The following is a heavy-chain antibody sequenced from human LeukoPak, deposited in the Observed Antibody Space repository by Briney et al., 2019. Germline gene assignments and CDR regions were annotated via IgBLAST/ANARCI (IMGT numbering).Heavy chain of an antibody. CDR1: GYIFTDYY. V-gene: IGHV1/OR15-1*04. CDR2: INPNSGGT. CDR3: AREDGYYYYMDV. J-gene: IGHJ6*03. Sequence: ASVKASCKASGYIFTDYYMHWVRQAPGQELGWMGRINPNSGGTNYAQKLQGRVTMTTDTSTSTAYMELRSLRSDDTAVYYCAREDGYYYYMDVWGKGTTVTVSS.